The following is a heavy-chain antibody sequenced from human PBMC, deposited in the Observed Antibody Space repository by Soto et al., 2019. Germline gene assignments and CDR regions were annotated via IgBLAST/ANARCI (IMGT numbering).Heavy chain of an antibody. D-gene: IGHD3-16*01. J-gene: IGHJ4*02. CDR1: GGSISSSNW. Sequence: QVQLQESGPGLVKPSGTLSLTCAVSGGSISSSNWWSWVRQPPGKGRGWIGEIYHSGSTNYNPPRNTRLTISLDKSRNQLSLKSRSVTAADTAVYYCARLWGEGRVDYWGQGTLVPVSS. CDR3: ARLWGEGRVDY. CDR2: IYHSGST. V-gene: IGHV4-4*02.